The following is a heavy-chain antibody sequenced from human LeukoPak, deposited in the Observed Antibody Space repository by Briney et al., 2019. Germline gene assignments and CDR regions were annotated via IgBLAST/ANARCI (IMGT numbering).Heavy chain of an antibody. Sequence: GASVKVSCKASGGTFISYAISWVRQAPGQGLEWMGIINPSGGSTSYAQKFQGGVTMTRDTSTSTVYMELSSLRSEDTAVYYCARELGVYYDFWSALDYWGQGTLVTVSS. CDR3: ARELGVYYDFWSALDY. CDR2: INPSGGST. CDR1: GGTFISYA. V-gene: IGHV1-46*01. D-gene: IGHD3-3*01. J-gene: IGHJ4*02.